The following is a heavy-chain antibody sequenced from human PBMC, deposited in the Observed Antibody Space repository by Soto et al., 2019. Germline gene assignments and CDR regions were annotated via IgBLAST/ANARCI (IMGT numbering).Heavy chain of an antibody. CDR2: IYFGGST. J-gene: IGHJ4*02. D-gene: IGHD3-22*01. CDR3: ARVRRGFDTSGPVDY. CDR1: SGSISSGDYS. Sequence: QLQLQESGSGLVKPSQTLSLTCAVSSGSISSGDYSWNWIRQPPGKGLEWLGYIYFGGSTYYNPSLQSRVTMSVDRHRKQFSLKLNAVTAADTAVYYCARVRRGFDTSGPVDYWGQGTLVTVSS. V-gene: IGHV4-30-2*01.